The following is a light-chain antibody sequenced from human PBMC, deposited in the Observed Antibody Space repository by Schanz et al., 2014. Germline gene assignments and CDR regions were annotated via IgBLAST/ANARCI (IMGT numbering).Light chain of an antibody. CDR3: SSHTAITTAVV. CDR1: SSDVGSYNF. Sequence: QSALTQPASVSGSPGQSITISCTGTSSDVGSYNFVSWYQQHPGKAPKIMIYEVSKRPSGVPDRFSGSKSGNTASLTISGLQAEDEADYHCSSHTAITTAVVFGGGTKVTVL. CDR2: EVS. J-gene: IGLJ2*01. V-gene: IGLV2-14*02.